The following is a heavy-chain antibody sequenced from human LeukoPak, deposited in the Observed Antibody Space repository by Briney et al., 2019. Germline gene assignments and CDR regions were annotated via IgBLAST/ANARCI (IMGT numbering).Heavy chain of an antibody. D-gene: IGHD5-18*01. Sequence: PGGSLRLSCAASGFTFSSYWMSWARQAPGKGLEWVANIKQDGSEKYYVDSVKGRFTISRDNAKNSLYLQMNSLRAEDTAVYYCARQGGYSYGYNYYYMDVWGKGTTVTISS. CDR2: IKQDGSEK. V-gene: IGHV3-7*01. J-gene: IGHJ6*03. CDR1: GFTFSSYW. CDR3: ARQGGYSYGYNYYYMDV.